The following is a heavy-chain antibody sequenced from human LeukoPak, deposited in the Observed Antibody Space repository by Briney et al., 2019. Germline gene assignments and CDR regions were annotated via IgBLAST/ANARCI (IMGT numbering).Heavy chain of an antibody. CDR2: ISYDGSNK. Sequence: GGSLRLSCAASGFTFSSYAMHWVRQAPGKGLEWVAVISYDGSNKYYADSVKGRFTISRDNSKNTLYLQMNSLRAEDTAVYYCARDSGVAAPYWGQGTLVTVSS. CDR3: ARDSGVAAPY. D-gene: IGHD6-13*01. V-gene: IGHV3-30-3*01. J-gene: IGHJ4*02. CDR1: GFTFSSYA.